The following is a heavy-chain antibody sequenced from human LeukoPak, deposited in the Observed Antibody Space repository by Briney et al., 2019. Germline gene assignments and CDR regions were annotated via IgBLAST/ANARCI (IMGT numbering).Heavy chain of an antibody. V-gene: IGHV4-34*01. CDR1: GGSFSGYY. CDR2: INHSGST. D-gene: IGHD2-21*02. J-gene: IGHJ5*02. CDR3: ARLVVVTAIPPPNWFDP. Sequence: SETLSLTCAVYGGSFSGYYWSWIRQPPGKGLEWIGEINHSGSTNYNPSLKSRATISVDTSKNQFSLKPSSVTAADTAVYYCARLVVVTAIPPPNWFDPWGQGTLVTVSS.